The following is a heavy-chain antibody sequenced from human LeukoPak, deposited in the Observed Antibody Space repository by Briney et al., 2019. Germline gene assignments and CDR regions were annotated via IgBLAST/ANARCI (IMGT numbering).Heavy chain of an antibody. Sequence: GGSLRLSCAASGFTFSNYWMTWVRQAPGKGLEWVANINEDGSDKHHADSVKGRFTISRDNSKNTLYLQMNSLRAEDTAVYYCANLGYCSSTSCYPNWFDPWGQGTLVTVSS. V-gene: IGHV3-7*01. CDR3: ANLGYCSSTSCYPNWFDP. CDR2: INEDGSDK. CDR1: GFTFSNYW. J-gene: IGHJ5*02. D-gene: IGHD2-2*01.